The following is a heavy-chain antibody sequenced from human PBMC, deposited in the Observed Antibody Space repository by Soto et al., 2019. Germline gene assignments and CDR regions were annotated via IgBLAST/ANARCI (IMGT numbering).Heavy chain of an antibody. CDR1: GFSFSSYE. CDR2: ISSSGSSI. J-gene: IGHJ4*02. V-gene: IGHV3-48*03. D-gene: IGHD5-12*01. CDR3: ATHSGYYPEY. Sequence: GVSLRRSCAASGFSFSSYEMKWVRQAPGKGLEWVSYISSSGSSIYYADSVKGRFTISRHNAKNSLSLQINRLRAEATAVYFFATHSGYYPEYWDQETLVTVSS.